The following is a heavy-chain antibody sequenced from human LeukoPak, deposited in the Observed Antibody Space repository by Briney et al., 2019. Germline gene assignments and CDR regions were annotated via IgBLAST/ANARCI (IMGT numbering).Heavy chain of an antibody. Sequence: GASVKVSCKASGYTFTGYYMHWVRQAPGQGLEWMGWINPNSGGTNYAQKFQGRVTMTRDTSISTAYMELSRLRSDDTAVYYCARDFWSGSAHFDSWGQGTLVTVSS. V-gene: IGHV1-2*02. D-gene: IGHD3-3*01. CDR3: ARDFWSGSAHFDS. CDR2: INPNSGGT. J-gene: IGHJ4*02. CDR1: GYTFTGYY.